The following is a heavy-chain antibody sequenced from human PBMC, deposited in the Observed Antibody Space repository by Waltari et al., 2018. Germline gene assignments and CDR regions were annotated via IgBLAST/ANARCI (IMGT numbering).Heavy chain of an antibody. CDR3: ASAVAGTAVFDY. CDR2: IDPSDSYT. J-gene: IGHJ4*02. V-gene: IGHV5-10-1*03. D-gene: IGHD6-19*01. Sequence: EVQLVQSGAEVKKPGESLRISCKGSGYSFTSYWISWVRQMPGKGLEWMGRIDPSDSYTNYSPSFQGHVTISADKSISTAYLQWSSLKASDTAMYYCASAVAGTAVFDYWGQGTLVTVSS. CDR1: GYSFTSYW.